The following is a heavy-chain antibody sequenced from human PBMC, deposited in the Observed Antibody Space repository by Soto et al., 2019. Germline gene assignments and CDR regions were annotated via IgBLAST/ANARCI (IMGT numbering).Heavy chain of an antibody. CDR1: GFTFSSYA. D-gene: IGHD3-22*01. V-gene: IGHV3-23*01. J-gene: IGHJ4*02. CDR3: AKDYYDSSGYPYYFDY. CDR2: ISGSGGST. Sequence: GGSLRLSCAASGFTFSSYAMSWVRQAPGKGLEWVSAISGSGGSTYYADSVKGRFTISRDNSKNTLCLQMNSLRAEDTAVYYCAKDYYDSSGYPYYFDYWGQGTLVTVSS.